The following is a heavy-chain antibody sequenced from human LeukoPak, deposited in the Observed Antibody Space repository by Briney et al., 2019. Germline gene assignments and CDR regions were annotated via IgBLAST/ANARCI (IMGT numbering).Heavy chain of an antibody. J-gene: IGHJ4*02. V-gene: IGHV3-21*01. CDR3: ARDSGGKYQLRYLTYFDY. CDR2: ISSSSSYI. Sequence: PGGSLRLSCAASGFTFSSYSMNWVRQAPGKGLEWVSSISSSSSYIYYADSVKGRFTISRDNAKSSLYLQMNSLRAEDTAVYYCARDSGGKYQLRYLTYFDYWGQGTLVTVSS. D-gene: IGHD2-2*02. CDR1: GFTFSSYS.